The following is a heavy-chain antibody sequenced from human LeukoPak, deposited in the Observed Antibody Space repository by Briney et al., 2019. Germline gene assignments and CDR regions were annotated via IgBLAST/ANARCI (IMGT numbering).Heavy chain of an antibody. CDR3: ARHYYGSENYYFDF. J-gene: IGHJ4*02. Sequence: SETLSLTCTVSGGSINSGSYYWSWIRQPAGKGLEWIGRIHSSGTTNYKSSLRSRVTILVDTPRNQFSLKLTSVTAADTAVYYCARHYYGSENYYFDFWGQGTLVTVSS. CDR2: IHSSGTT. D-gene: IGHD3-10*01. V-gene: IGHV4-61*02. CDR1: GGSINSGSYY.